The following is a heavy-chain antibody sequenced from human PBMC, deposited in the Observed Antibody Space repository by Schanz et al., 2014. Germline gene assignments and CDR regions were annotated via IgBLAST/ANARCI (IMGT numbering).Heavy chain of an antibody. CDR1: GFTFKNYA. CDR2: IKQDGSEK. CDR3: ARDLSYYTSGSYGY. J-gene: IGHJ4*02. D-gene: IGHD3-10*01. Sequence: EVRLVESGGGLVQPGGSLRLSCAASGFTFKNYAMSWVRQAPGKGLEWVANIKQDGSEKYYVDSVKGRFTFSRDNAKNSLYLQMNSLRAEDTAVYYCARDLSYYTSGSYGYWGQGTLVTVSS. V-gene: IGHV3-7*01.